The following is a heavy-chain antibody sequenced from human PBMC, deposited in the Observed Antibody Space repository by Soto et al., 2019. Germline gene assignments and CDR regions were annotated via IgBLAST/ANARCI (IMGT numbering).Heavy chain of an antibody. CDR3: ARMYYYDSSGYYRLGRKNWFDP. CDR1: GGTFSSYA. J-gene: IGHJ5*02. D-gene: IGHD3-22*01. Sequence: ASVKVSCKASGGTFSSYAISWVRQAPGQGLEWMGGIIPIFGTANYAQKFQGRVTITADESTSTAYMELSSLRSEDTAVYYCARMYYYDSSGYYRLGRKNWFDPWGQGTLVTAPQ. V-gene: IGHV1-69*13. CDR2: IIPIFGTA.